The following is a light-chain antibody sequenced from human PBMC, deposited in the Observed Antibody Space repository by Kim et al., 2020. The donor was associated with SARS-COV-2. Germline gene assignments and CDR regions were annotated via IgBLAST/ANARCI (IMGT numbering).Light chain of an antibody. CDR2: KAS. CDR1: QNSNDW. Sequence: LSASVGDRVTITCLASQNSNDWVAWYQQKPGKAPNLLIYKASNLESGVPSRFSGSGFGTEFTLTISSLQPGDFATYYCQQYRSDLTFGGGTKLEI. V-gene: IGKV1-5*03. CDR3: QQYRSDLT. J-gene: IGKJ4*01.